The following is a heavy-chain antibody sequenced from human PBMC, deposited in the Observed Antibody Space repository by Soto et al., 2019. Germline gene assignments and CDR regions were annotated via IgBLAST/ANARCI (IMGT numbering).Heavy chain of an antibody. V-gene: IGHV1-69*01. Sequence: QLVQSGAEVKERGSSVKISCKTSGGTFNTYALTWVRQAPGQGLEWIGGIIPIFGIKNVAQRFQGRVTINADESLTTAYMEMTSLRSDDTAVYYCAKEAGDHWGQGTLVTVSS. CDR2: IIPIFGIK. CDR3: AKEAGDH. D-gene: IGHD3-10*01. J-gene: IGHJ4*02. CDR1: GGTFNTYA.